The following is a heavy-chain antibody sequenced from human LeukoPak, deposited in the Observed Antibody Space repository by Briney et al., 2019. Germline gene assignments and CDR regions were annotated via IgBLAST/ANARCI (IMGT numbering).Heavy chain of an antibody. D-gene: IGHD2-21*02. CDR3: ASIVVVTEAVNWFDP. J-gene: IGHJ5*02. V-gene: IGHV1-69*06. CDR2: IIPIFGTA. CDR1: GGTFSSYA. Sequence: ASVKVSCKASGGTFSSYAISWVRQAPGQGLEWTGGIIPIFGTANYAQKFQGRVTITADKSTSTAYMELSSLRSEDTAVYYCASIVVVTEAVNWFDPRGQGTLVTVSS.